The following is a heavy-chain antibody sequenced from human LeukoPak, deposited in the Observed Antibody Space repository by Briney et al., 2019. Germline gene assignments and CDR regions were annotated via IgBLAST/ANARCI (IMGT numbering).Heavy chain of an antibody. CDR3: ARGSLTRLVYVRSSHYYGMDV. CDR1: GYTFTSYD. J-gene: IGHJ6*02. Sequence: ASVKVSCKASGYTFTSYDINWVRQATGQGLEWMGWMNPNSGNTGYAQKFQGRVTMTGNTSISTAYMELSSLRSEDTAVYYCARGSLTRLVYVRSSHYYGMDVWGQGTTVTVSS. D-gene: IGHD2-8*01. V-gene: IGHV1-8*01. CDR2: MNPNSGNT.